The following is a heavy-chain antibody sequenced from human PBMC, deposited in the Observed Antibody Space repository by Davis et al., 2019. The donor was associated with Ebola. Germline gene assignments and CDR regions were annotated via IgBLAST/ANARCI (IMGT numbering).Heavy chain of an antibody. CDR2: IIPILGIA. D-gene: IGHD3-10*01. CDR3: ARASPAYYYGSGTGYYGMDV. CDR1: GGTFSSYA. V-gene: IGHV1-69*04. J-gene: IGHJ6*02. Sequence: AASVKVSCKASGGTFSSYAISWVRQAPGQGLEWMGRIIPILGIANYAQKFQGRVTITADESTSTAYMELSSLRSEDTAVYYCARASPAYYYGSGTGYYGMDVWGQGTTVTVSS.